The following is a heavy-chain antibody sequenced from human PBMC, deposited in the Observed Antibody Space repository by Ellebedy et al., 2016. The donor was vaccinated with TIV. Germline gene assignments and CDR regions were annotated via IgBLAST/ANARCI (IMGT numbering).Heavy chain of an antibody. CDR2: ITGMFRTV. J-gene: IGHJ4*02. D-gene: IGHD3-22*01. V-gene: IGHV1-69*13. CDR1: GGTFNSHA. Sequence: SVKVSCKASGGTFNSHAISWVRQAPGQGLEWMGGITGMFRTVTYAQKFQGRVTITADEFMSTAYMDLSSLRSEDSAVYYCARGSAYYHRYFDDWGLGTLVTVSS. CDR3: ARGSAYYHRYFDD.